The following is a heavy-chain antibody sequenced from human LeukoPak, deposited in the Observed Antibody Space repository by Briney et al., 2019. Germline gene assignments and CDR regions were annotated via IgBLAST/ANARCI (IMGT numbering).Heavy chain of an antibody. CDR2: IYYSGST. J-gene: IGHJ4*02. D-gene: IGHD5-12*01. CDR1: GGSISSGGYY. Sequence: SQTLSLTCTVSGGSISSGGYYWSWIRQHPGKGLEWIGYIYYSGSTYYNPSLKSRVTISVDTSKNQFSLKLSSVTAADTAVYYCASYIVATPDIEDGYFDYWGQGTLVTVSS. CDR3: ASYIVATPDIEDGYFDY. V-gene: IGHV4-31*03.